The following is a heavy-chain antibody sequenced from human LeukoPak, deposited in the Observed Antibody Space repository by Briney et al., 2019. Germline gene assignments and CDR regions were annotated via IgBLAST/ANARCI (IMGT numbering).Heavy chain of an antibody. Sequence: SETLSLTCAVYGGSFSGYYWSWIRQPPGKGLEWIGEINHSGSTNYNPSLKSRVTISVDTSKNQFSLKLSSVTAADTAVYYCARDYGGNSGGNWFDPWGQGTLVTVSS. J-gene: IGHJ5*02. D-gene: IGHD4-23*01. CDR1: GGSFSGYY. CDR3: ARDYGGNSGGNWFDP. CDR2: INHSGST. V-gene: IGHV4-34*01.